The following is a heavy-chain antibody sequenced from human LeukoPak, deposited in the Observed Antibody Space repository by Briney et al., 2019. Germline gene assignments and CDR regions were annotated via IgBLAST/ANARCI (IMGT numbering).Heavy chain of an antibody. Sequence: GGSLRPSCAASGFTFSSYGMHWVRQAPGKGLEWVAVISYDGSKKYYADSVKGRFTISRDNSKNTLYLQMNSLRAEDTAVYYCAGDSSGYPADYWGQGTLVTVSS. CDR3: AGDSSGYPADY. D-gene: IGHD3-22*01. CDR2: ISYDGSKK. V-gene: IGHV3-30*03. CDR1: GFTFSSYG. J-gene: IGHJ4*02.